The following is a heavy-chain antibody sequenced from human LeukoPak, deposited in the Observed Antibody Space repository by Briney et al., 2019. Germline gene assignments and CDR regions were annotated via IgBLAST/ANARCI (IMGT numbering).Heavy chain of an antibody. CDR3: ARATSSSWHYFDY. CDR1: GGSISSYY. V-gene: IGHV4-59*01. D-gene: IGHD6-13*01. J-gene: IGHJ4*02. CDR2: IYYSGST. Sequence: SETLSLTCTVSGGSISSYYWSWIRQPPGKGLEWIGYIYYSGSTNYNPSLKSRVTISVDTSKNQFSLKLSSVTAADTAVYYCARATSSSWHYFDYWGQGTLVTVSS.